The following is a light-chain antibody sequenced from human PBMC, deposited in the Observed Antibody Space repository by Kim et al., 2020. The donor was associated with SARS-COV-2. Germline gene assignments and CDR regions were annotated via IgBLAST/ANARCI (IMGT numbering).Light chain of an antibody. V-gene: IGKV3-20*01. J-gene: IGKJ5*01. CDR2: HTS. CDR1: QTMHSDY. CDR3: QQFGSSPIT. Sequence: PGSRATLSCRASQTMHSDYLAWDQQKPGQTPRLVIYHTSSRATGIPDRFSGSGSGADFTLTINRLEAEDFAVYYCQQFGSSPITFGQGTRLEIK.